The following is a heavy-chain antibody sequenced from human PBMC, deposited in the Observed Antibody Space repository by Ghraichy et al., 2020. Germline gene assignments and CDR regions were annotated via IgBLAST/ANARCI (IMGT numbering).Heavy chain of an antibody. J-gene: IGHJ5*02. CDR3: ARERQLAPGWFDP. CDR2: IYYIGST. V-gene: IGHV4-59*01. D-gene: IGHD6-13*01. Sequence: SETLSLTCTVPGGSISSYYWSWIRQPPGKGLGWIGYIYYIGSTNYNPSLKSRVTISVDTSKNQFSLKLSSVTAADTAVYYCARERQLAPGWFDPWGQGTLVTVSS. CDR1: GGSISSYY.